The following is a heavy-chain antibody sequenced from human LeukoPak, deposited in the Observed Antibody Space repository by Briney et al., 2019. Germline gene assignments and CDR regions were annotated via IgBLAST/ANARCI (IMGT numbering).Heavy chain of an antibody. CDR3: ARARLITMITYYYYGMDV. CDR1: GDSVSSNSAA. V-gene: IGHV6-1*01. D-gene: IGHD3-22*01. J-gene: IGHJ6*02. CDR2: TYYRSKWYN. Sequence: SQTLSLTCAISGDSVSSNSAAWNWIRQSPSRGLEWLGRTYYRSKWYNDYAVSVKSRITINPDTSKNQFSLQLNSVTPEDTTVYYCARARLITMITYYYYGMDVWGQGTTVTVSS.